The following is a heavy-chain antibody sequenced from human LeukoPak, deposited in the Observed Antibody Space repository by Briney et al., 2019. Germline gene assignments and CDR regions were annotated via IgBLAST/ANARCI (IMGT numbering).Heavy chain of an antibody. CDR2: ISYDGSNK. J-gene: IGHJ5*02. CDR1: GFTFSSYA. V-gene: IGHV3-30*04. Sequence: GGSLRLSCAASGFTFSSYAMHWVRQAPGKGLEWVAVISYDGSNKYYADSVKGRFTISRDNSKNTLYLQMNSLRAEDTAVYYCARDLAVADNWFDPWGQGTLVTVSS. D-gene: IGHD6-19*01. CDR3: ARDLAVADNWFDP.